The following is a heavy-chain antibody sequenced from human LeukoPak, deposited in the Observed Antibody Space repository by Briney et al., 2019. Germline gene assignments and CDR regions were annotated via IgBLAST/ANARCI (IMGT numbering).Heavy chain of an antibody. CDR2: IYYSGST. CDR3: ARAHGDYQIHYYLDY. Sequence: SETLSLTCTVSGGSISSGDYYWSWIRQHPGTGLEWIGYIYYSGSTYYNPSLKSRVTISVDTSKNQFSLKLSSVTAADTAVYYCARAHGDYQIHYYLDYWGQGTLVTVSS. D-gene: IGHD4-17*01. V-gene: IGHV4-31*03. J-gene: IGHJ4*02. CDR1: GGSISSGDYY.